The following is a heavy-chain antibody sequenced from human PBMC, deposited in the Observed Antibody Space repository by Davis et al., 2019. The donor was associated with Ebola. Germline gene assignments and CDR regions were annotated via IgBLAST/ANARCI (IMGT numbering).Heavy chain of an antibody. V-gene: IGHV3-23*01. CDR2: ISGSGGST. Sequence: GESLKISCAASGFTFSSYWMSWVRQAPGKGLEWVSAISGSGGSTYYADSVKGRFTISRDNSKNTLYLQMNSLRAEDTAVYYCAKMRTSGSYYIVGYFDYWGQGTLVTVSS. J-gene: IGHJ4*02. CDR3: AKMRTSGSYYIVGYFDY. CDR1: GFTFSSYW. D-gene: IGHD1-26*01.